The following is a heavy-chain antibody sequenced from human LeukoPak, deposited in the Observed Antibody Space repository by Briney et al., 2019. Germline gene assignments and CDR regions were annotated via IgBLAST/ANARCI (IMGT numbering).Heavy chain of an antibody. CDR3: ARDQYRSSTGTLSY. CDR2: INWNGGRT. Sequence: GGSLRLSCAPSGYTFDDYGISWVRDAPGKGLGWVSDINWNGGRTGYADSAKGRYTISRDNAKNSLYLQMNSLRAEDTALYYCARDQYRSSTGTLSYWGQGNLVTVSS. V-gene: IGHV3-20*04. D-gene: IGHD6-6*01. J-gene: IGHJ4*02. CDR1: GYTFDDYG.